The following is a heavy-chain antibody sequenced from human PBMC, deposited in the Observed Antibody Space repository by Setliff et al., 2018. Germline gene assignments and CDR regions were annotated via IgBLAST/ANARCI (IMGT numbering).Heavy chain of an antibody. V-gene: IGHV7-4-1*02. Sequence: ASVKVSCKASGYTLTTYLMNWVRQAPGQGLEWMGYINTRTGEPMYAQGFTGRFVFSLDPSVSTAYLEISSLKAEDTAHYYCATGSLAIAGTGHWGQGTLVTV. D-gene: IGHD6-13*01. J-gene: IGHJ4*02. CDR2: INTRTGEP. CDR3: ATGSLAIAGTGH. CDR1: GYTLTTYL.